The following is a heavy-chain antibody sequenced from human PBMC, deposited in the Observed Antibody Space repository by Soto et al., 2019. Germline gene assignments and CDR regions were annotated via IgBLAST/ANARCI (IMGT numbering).Heavy chain of an antibody. CDR3: VKGGVYAFDI. CDR2: FYPGDSDT. Sequence: GESLKISCKGSGYSFTSYWIGWVRQMPGKGLEWMGIFYPGDSDTRYSPSFQGQVTISADKSISTAYLQWSSLKASDADMYDCVKGGVYAFDIWGQGTMVTVSS. V-gene: IGHV5-51*01. CDR1: GYSFTSYW. D-gene: IGHD6-13*01. J-gene: IGHJ3*02.